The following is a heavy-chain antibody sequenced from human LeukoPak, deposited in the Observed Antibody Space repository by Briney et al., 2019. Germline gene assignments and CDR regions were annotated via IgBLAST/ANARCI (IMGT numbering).Heavy chain of an antibody. D-gene: IGHD4-23*01. CDR3: ARDNSVEDNAWWFDP. V-gene: IGHV1-46*01. J-gene: IGHJ5*02. CDR1: GYTFTSHY. CDR2: INPTGGST. Sequence: ASVKVSCKASGYTFTSHYMHWVRQAPGQGLEWMGLINPTGGSTGYAQKFQGRVIMTRDMSTSTDYMELSSLRSEDTAIYYCARDNSVEDNAWWFDPWGQGTLVTVSS.